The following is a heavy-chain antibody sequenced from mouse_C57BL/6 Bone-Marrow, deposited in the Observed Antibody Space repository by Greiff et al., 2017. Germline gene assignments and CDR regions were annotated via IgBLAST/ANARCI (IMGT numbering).Heavy chain of an antibody. J-gene: IGHJ1*03. Sequence: LVEPGPSVKISCKASGFTFTDYYMHWVKQSHGKSLEWIGLVYPYNGGTSYNQKFKGKATLTVDTSSSTAYMELNSLTSEDSAVYYCARTNGYEYWYFDVWGTGTTVTVSS. D-gene: IGHD2-2*01. V-gene: IGHV1-36*01. CDR3: ARTNGYEYWYFDV. CDR1: GFTFTDYY. CDR2: VYPYNGGT.